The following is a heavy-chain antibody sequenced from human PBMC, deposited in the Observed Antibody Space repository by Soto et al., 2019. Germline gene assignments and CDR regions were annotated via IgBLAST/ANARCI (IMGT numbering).Heavy chain of an antibody. CDR1: GFTFSSYA. V-gene: IGHV3-23*01. D-gene: IGHD6-19*01. CDR3: AKRIPVAGLDN. J-gene: IGHJ4*02. CDR2: ITTGGGNT. Sequence: PGGSLRLSCAASGFTFSSYAMSWVRQAPGKGLEWVSGITTGGGNTYYADSVKGRFTISRDNSKNTLFLQMNSLRAEDTAVYYCAKRIPVAGLDNWGQGTLVTVSS.